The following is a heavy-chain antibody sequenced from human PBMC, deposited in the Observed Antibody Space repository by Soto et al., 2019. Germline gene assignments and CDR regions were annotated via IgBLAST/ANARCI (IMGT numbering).Heavy chain of an antibody. D-gene: IGHD3-16*01. J-gene: IGHJ5*02. CDR3: ARAAPLLYGYVSGWFDP. Sequence: PSETLSLTCTVSGGSISSRGYYWSCIRQHPGKGLEWIGYIYYSGSTYYNPSLKSRVTISVDTSKNQFSLKLSSVTAADTAVYYCARAAPLLYGYVSGWFDPWGQGTLVTVSS. V-gene: IGHV4-31*03. CDR1: GGSISSRGYY. CDR2: IYYSGST.